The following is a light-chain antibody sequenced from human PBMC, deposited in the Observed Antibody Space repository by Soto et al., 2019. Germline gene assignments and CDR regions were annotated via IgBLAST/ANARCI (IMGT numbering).Light chain of an antibody. CDR3: CSYAGSYSFL. V-gene: IGLV2-11*01. J-gene: IGLJ1*01. CDR2: DVT. Sequence: QSALTQPPSVSGSPGQSVTISCTGTSSDVGVYNYVSWYQQHPGKAPKVVIYDVTERPSGVPDRFSGSKSGNTASLTISGLQAEDEADYYCCSYAGSYSFLFGTGTKLTVL. CDR1: SSDVGVYNY.